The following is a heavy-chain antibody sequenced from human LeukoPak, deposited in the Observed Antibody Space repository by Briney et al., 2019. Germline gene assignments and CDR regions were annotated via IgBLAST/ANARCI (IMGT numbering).Heavy chain of an antibody. CDR2: IYYSGST. J-gene: IGHJ4*02. V-gene: IGHV4-39*01. Sequence: SETLSLTCTVSGGSISSSSYSWGWIRQPPGKGLEWIGSIYYSGSTYYNPSLKSRVTISVDTSKNQFSLKLSSVTAVDTAVYYCARQVVVPAADYWGQGTLVTVSS. CDR1: GGSISSSSYS. CDR3: ARQVVVPAADY. D-gene: IGHD2-2*01.